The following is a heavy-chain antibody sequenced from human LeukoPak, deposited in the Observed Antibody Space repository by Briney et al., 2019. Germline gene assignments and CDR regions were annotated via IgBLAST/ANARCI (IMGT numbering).Heavy chain of an antibody. CDR2: IYNTGTT. CDR3: ARHGGSGSFDY. CDR1: GGSSSGYY. V-gene: IGHV4-59*08. D-gene: IGHD3-3*01. Sequence: SETLSLTCTVSGGSSSGYYWSWIRQPPGKGLEWIGIIYNTGTTNHNPSLKSRVTISVDTSKSQFSLNLRSVTAADTAVYYCARHGGSGSFDYWGLGTLVTVSS. J-gene: IGHJ4*02.